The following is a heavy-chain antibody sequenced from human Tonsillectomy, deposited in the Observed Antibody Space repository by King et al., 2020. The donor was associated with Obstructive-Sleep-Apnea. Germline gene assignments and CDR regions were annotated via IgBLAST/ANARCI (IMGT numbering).Heavy chain of an antibody. CDR1: GGSISSYY. Sequence: VQLQESGPGLVKPSETLSLTCTVSGGSISSYYWSWIRQPPGKGLEWIGYIYYSGSTNYNPSLKSRVTISVDTSKHQFSLKLSSVTAADTAVYYCARRGYSGYDTSYYFDYWGQGTLVTVSS. CDR3: ARRGYSGYDTSYYFDY. CDR2: IYYSGST. D-gene: IGHD5-12*01. J-gene: IGHJ4*02. V-gene: IGHV4-59*08.